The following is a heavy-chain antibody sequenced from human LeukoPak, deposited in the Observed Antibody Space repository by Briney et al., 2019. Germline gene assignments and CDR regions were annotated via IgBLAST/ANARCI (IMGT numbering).Heavy chain of an antibody. D-gene: IGHD2-2*01. CDR2: IWYDGSNK. V-gene: IGHV3-33*01. Sequence: GGSLRLSCAASGFTFSSYGMHWVRQAPGKGLEWVAVIWYDGSNKYYADSVKGRFTISRDSSKNTLYLQMNSLRAEDTAVYYCARDRLQKYCSSTSCYFGYWGQGTLVTVSS. CDR3: ARDRLQKYCSSTSCYFGY. J-gene: IGHJ4*02. CDR1: GFTFSSYG.